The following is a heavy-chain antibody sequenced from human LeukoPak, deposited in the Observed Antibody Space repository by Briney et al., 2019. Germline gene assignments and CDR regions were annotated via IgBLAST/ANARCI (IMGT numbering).Heavy chain of an antibody. CDR1: GFTFDYHW. CDR3: VRVDKKFEDSGYRSFDL. V-gene: IGHV3-7*01. J-gene: IGHJ4*02. D-gene: IGHD3-22*01. Sequence: GGSLRLSCAASGFTFDYHWMSWVRQAPGKGLEWVANIKEDGSERWYVDSVKGRFTISRDNAKNSLYLQMNSLRDEDTAVYYCVRVDKKFEDSGYRSFDLWGQGILVTVSS. CDR2: IKEDGSER.